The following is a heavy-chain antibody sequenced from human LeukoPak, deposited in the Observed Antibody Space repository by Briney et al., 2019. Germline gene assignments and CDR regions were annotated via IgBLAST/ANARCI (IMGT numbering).Heavy chain of an antibody. V-gene: IGHV4-38-2*02. CDR3: NIVVVVAADVDY. CDR1: GYSISSGYY. Sequence: PSETLSLTCTVSGYSISSGYYWGWIRQPPGKGLEWIGSIYHSGSTYYNPSLKSRVTISVDTSKNQFSLKLSSVTAADTAVYYCNIVVVVAADVDYWGQGTLVTVSS. CDR2: IYHSGST. D-gene: IGHD2-15*01. J-gene: IGHJ4*02.